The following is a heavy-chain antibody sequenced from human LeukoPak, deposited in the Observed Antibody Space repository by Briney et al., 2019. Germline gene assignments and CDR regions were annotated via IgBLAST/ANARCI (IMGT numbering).Heavy chain of an antibody. Sequence: SETLSLTCTVSGGSISSYYWSWIRQPPGKGLEWIGYIYYSGSTNYNPSLKSRVTISVDTSKNQFSLNLSSVTAADTAVYYCARVGGGNYYYYGMDVWGQGTTVTVSS. CDR2: IYYSGST. D-gene: IGHD2-15*01. CDR3: ARVGGGNYYYYGMDV. J-gene: IGHJ6*02. CDR1: GGSISSYY. V-gene: IGHV4-59*01.